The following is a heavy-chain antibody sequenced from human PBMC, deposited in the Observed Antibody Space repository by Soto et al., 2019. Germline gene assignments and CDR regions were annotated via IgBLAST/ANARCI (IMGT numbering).Heavy chain of an antibody. CDR3: AAELGFGKLSVV. CDR2: IIPLFGTT. V-gene: IGHV1-69*01. D-gene: IGHD3-10*01. Sequence: QVQVVQSGVEVRRPGSSVKVSCKASGDTFKNCVISWVRQAPGQGLEWMGGIIPLFGTTDFAQRFQGRLTITKDESTTPAYMELSRLRSEDTATYYCAAELGFGKLSVVWGQGTTVIVSS. CDR1: GDTFKNCV. J-gene: IGHJ6*02.